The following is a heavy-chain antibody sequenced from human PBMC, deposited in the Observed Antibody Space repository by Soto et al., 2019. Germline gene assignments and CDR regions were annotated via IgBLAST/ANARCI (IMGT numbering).Heavy chain of an antibody. CDR3: ARLTAAVTTFVY. CDR1: GFALSPYW. J-gene: IGHJ4*02. CDR2: INQDGSVK. D-gene: IGHD1-1*01. V-gene: IGHV3-7*03. Sequence: GGSLRLSCEASGFALSPYWMSWVRHAPGRGLEWVANINQDGSVKHYVDSVRGRFTVSRDNAKNSRFLQMNSLSAEDTAVYFCARLTAAVTTFVYWGQGTPVTVSS.